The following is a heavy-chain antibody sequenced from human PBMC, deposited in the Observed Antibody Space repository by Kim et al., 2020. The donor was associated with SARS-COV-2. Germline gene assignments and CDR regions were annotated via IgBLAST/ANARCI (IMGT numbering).Heavy chain of an antibody. J-gene: IGHJ4*02. CDR2: IIPIFGKA. CDR3: ARDDIVVVPAAMQGYSSGWGGGY. V-gene: IGHV1-69*13. D-gene: IGHD2-2*01. Sequence: SVKVSCKASGGTFSSYAISWVRQAPGQGLEWMGGIIPIFGKANYAQKFQGRVTITADESTSTAYMELSSLRSEDTAVYYCARDDIVVVPAAMQGYSSGWGGGYWGQGTLVTVSS. CDR1: GGTFSSYA.